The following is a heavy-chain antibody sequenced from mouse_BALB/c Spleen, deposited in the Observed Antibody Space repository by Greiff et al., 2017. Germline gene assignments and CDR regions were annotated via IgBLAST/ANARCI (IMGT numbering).Heavy chain of an antibody. Sequence: EVQVVESGGGLVKPGGSLKLSCAASGFTFSDYYMYWVRQTPEKRLEWVATISDGGSYTYYPDSVKGRFTISRDNAKNNLYLQMSSLKSEDTAMYYCARYDYDKGFAYWGQGTLVTVSA. CDR1: GFTFSDYY. D-gene: IGHD2-4*01. CDR3: ARYDYDKGFAY. CDR2: ISDGGSYT. J-gene: IGHJ3*01. V-gene: IGHV5-4*02.